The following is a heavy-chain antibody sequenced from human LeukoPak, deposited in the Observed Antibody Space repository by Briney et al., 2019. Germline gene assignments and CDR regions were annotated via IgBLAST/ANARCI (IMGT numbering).Heavy chain of an antibody. CDR1: GFTFSSYA. D-gene: IGHD3-9*01. V-gene: IGHV3-23*01. CDR2: ISGSGGST. CDR3: AKDRPAAYYDILTGYYESSTSYYYYMDV. Sequence: GGSLRLSCAASGFTFSSYAMSWVRQAPGKGLEWVSAISGSGGSTYYADSVKGRFTISRDNSKNTLYLQMNSLRAEDTAVYYCAKDRPAAYYDILTGYYESSTSYYYYMDVWGKGTTVTVSS. J-gene: IGHJ6*03.